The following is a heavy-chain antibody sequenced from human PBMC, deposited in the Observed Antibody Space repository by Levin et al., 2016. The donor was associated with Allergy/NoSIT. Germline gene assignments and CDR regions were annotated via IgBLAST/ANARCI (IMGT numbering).Heavy chain of an antibody. J-gene: IGHJ5*02. D-gene: IGHD4-17*01. Sequence: SETLSLTCTVSGGSISSGGYYWSWIRQHPGKGLEWIGYIYYSGSTYYNPSLKSRVTISVDTSKNQFSLKLSSVTAADTAVYYCARCFRGRTYGDYVGGTNWFDPWGQGTLVTVSS. CDR1: GGSISSGGYY. V-gene: IGHV4-31*03. CDR3: ARCFRGRTYGDYVGGTNWFDP. CDR2: IYYSGST.